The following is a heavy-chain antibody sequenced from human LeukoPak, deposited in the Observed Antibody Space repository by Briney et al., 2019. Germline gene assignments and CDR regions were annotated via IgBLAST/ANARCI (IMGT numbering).Heavy chain of an antibody. CDR3: ARGQVDCSGGSCYSFFTG. CDR2: INAGNGNT. J-gene: IGHJ4*02. Sequence: ASVKVSCKASGYTFTSYAMHWVRQAPGQRLEWMGWINAGNGNTKYSQKFQGRDTITRDTSASTAYMELSSLRSEDTAVYYCARGQVDCSGGSCYSFFTGWGQGTLVTVSS. D-gene: IGHD2-15*01. CDR1: GYTFTSYA. V-gene: IGHV1-3*01.